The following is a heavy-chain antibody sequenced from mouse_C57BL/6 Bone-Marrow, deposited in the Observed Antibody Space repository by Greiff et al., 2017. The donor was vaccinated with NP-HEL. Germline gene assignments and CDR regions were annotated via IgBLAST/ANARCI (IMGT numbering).Heavy chain of an antibody. CDR2: IRNKANGYTT. D-gene: IGHD2-3*01. CDR3: ARGGDDGYFDY. CDR1: GFTFTDYY. Sequence: EVQLVESGGGLVQPGGSLSLSCAASGFTFTDYYMSWVRQPPGKALEWLGFIRNKANGYTTEYSASVKGRFTISRDNSQSILYLQMNALRAEDSATYYCARGGDDGYFDYWGQGTTLTVSS. J-gene: IGHJ2*01. V-gene: IGHV7-3*01.